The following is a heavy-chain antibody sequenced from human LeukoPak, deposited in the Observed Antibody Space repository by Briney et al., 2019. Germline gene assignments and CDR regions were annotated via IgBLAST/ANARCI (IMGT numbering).Heavy chain of an antibody. CDR2: ISSSGSTI. V-gene: IGHV3-11*01. J-gene: IGHJ4*02. Sequence: GGSLRLSCAASGFTFSDYYMSWIRQAPGKGLEWVSYISSSGSTIYYADSVKGRFTISRDNAKNSLYLQMNSLRAEDTAVYYYARDPLESELPWEIDYWGQGTLVTVSS. CDR3: ARDPLESELPWEIDY. CDR1: GFTFSDYY. D-gene: IGHD1-26*01.